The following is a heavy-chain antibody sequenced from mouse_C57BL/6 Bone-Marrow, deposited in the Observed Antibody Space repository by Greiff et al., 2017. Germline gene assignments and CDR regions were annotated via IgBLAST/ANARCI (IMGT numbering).Heavy chain of an antibody. D-gene: IGHD1-1*02. CDR1: GFTFSDYY. CDR2: ISNGGGST. CDR3: AGRGRGGTKYFDV. V-gene: IGHV5-12*01. Sequence: EVQGVESGGGLVQPGGSLKLSCAASGFTFSDYYMYWVRQTPEKRLEWVAYISNGGGSTYYPDPVKGRSTISRDNARNTLYLQMSRLKSEDTAMYYCAGRGRGGTKYFDVWGTGTTVTVSS. J-gene: IGHJ1*03.